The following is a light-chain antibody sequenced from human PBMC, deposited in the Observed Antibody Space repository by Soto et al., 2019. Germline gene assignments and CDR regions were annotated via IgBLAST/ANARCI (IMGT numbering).Light chain of an antibody. J-gene: IGLJ2*01. CDR1: SSNIGANP. CDR2: NND. Sequence: QSVLTQPPSASGTPGQRVTISCSGSSSNIGANPINWYQQLPGTAPKLLIYNNDQRPSGVPDRLSASKSGTSASLAISGLQSEDEADYYCEAWDDSLYGAVLGGGTKVTVL. CDR3: EAWDDSLYGAV. V-gene: IGLV1-44*01.